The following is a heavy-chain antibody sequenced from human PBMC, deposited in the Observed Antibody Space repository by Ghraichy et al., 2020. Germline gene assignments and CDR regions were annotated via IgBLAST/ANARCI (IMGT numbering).Heavy chain of an antibody. CDR1: GYTFAHYG. CDR3: ARDFLSYSGSYSPDY. V-gene: IGHV1-18*01. D-gene: IGHD3-10*01. CDR2: ISAYNGNI. Sequence: SVKVSCKASGYTFAHYGVSWVRQAPGQGLEWMGWISAYNGNINFAQKLQGRFTMTTDTSTSTAYMELRSLGSDDTAVYYCARDFLSYSGSYSPDYWGQGTLVTVSS. J-gene: IGHJ4*02.